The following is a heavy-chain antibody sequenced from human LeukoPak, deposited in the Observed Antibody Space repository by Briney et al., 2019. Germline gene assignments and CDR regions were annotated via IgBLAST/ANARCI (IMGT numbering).Heavy chain of an antibody. D-gene: IGHD3-9*01. CDR1: GYTFTSYY. J-gene: IGHJ4*02. CDR3: ARRNYDILTGYII. CDR2: INPSGGST. Sequence: ASAKVSCKASGYTFTSYYMHWVRQAPGQGLEWMGIINPSGGSTNYAQKLQGRVTMTTDTSTSTAYMELRSLRSDDTAVYYCARRNYDILTGYIIWGQGTLVTVSS. V-gene: IGHV1-46*01.